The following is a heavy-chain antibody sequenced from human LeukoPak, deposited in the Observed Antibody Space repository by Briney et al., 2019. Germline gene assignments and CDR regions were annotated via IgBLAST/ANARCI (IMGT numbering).Heavy chain of an antibody. CDR1: GFTFSNYH. Sequence: GGSLRLSCVASGFTFSNYHMIWVRQAPGKGLESISSISNHGVKTYYADSVKGRFTISRDNSQNTVGLQMNSLTAEDTAIYYCGKTIALTPTYGYGRDVWGQGTTVPVSS. CDR3: GKTIALTPTYGYGRDV. V-gene: IGHV3-23*01. D-gene: IGHD5-24*01. J-gene: IGHJ6*02. CDR2: ISNHGVKT.